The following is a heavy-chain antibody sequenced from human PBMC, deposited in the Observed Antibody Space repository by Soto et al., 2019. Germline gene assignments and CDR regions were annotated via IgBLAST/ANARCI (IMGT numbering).Heavy chain of an antibody. D-gene: IGHD1-26*01. CDR3: AREGPSRGPAGMDG. Sequence: AASQVSLEASLYTFTGYYMHWVRQAPGQGLEWMGWINPNSGGTNYAQKFQGRVTMTRDTSISTAYMELSRLRSDDTAVYYCAREGPSRGPAGMDGWGQGTKVTVS. CDR1: LYTFTGYY. J-gene: IGHJ6*02. V-gene: IGHV1-2*02. CDR2: INPNSGGT.